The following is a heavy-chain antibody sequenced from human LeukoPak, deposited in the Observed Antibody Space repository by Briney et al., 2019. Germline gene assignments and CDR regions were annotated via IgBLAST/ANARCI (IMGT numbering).Heavy chain of an antibody. CDR3: ARGSSSSVLNWFDP. V-gene: IGHV4-34*01. J-gene: IGHJ5*02. CDR2: INHSGST. D-gene: IGHD6-6*01. CDR1: GGSFSGYY. Sequence: SETLSLTCAVYGGSFSGYYWSWIRQPPGKGLEWIGEINHSGSTNYNPSLKSRVTISVDTSKNQFSLKLSSVTAADTAVYYCARGSSSSVLNWFDPWGQGTLVTVSS.